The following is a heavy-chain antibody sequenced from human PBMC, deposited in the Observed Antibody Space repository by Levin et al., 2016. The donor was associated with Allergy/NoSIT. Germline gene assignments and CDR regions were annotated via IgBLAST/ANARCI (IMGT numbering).Heavy chain of an antibody. D-gene: IGHD2-2*01. V-gene: IGHV1-69*01. J-gene: IGHJ3*02. Sequence: VRQAPGKGLEWMGGIIPIFGTANYAQKFQGRVTITADESTSTAYMELSSLRSEDTAVYYCARVVPAGDAFDIWGQGTMVTVSS. CDR2: IIPIFGTA. CDR3: ARVVPAGDAFDI.